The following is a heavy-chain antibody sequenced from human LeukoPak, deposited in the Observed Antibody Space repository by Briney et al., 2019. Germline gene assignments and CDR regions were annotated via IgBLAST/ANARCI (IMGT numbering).Heavy chain of an antibody. Sequence: GGSLRLSCAASGFTFSSYWMSWVRQAPGKGLEWVANIKQDGSEKYYVDSVKGRFTISRDNAKNSLYLQMNSLRAEDTAVYYCARVRYCGGDCYYSDYWGQGTLVTVSS. CDR1: GFTFSSYW. CDR3: ARVRYCGGDCYYSDY. D-gene: IGHD2-21*01. V-gene: IGHV3-7*01. J-gene: IGHJ4*02. CDR2: IKQDGSEK.